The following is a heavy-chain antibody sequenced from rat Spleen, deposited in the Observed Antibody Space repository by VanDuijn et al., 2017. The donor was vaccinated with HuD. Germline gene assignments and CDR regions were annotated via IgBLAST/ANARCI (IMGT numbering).Heavy chain of an antibody. CDR3: ARRDGGYSDY. CDR1: GFTFSSYW. CDR2: ISYEGSGT. V-gene: IGHV5-22*01. D-gene: IGHD1-11*01. J-gene: IGHJ2*01. Sequence: EVQLVESGGGLVQPGRSMKLSCAASGFTFSSYWMYWIRQAPKKGLEWVASISYEGSGTYYGDSVKGRFTISRDNAKSTLSLQMNSLRSEDTATYYCARRDGGYSDYWGQGVMVTVSS.